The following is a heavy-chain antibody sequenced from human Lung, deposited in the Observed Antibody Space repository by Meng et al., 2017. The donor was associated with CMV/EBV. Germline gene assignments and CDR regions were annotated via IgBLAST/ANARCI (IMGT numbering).Heavy chain of an antibody. CDR2: INLYGSEK. V-gene: IGHV3-7*01. J-gene: IGHJ3*02. CDR1: GFSFSKHR. CDR3: LTDQYRLGGI. Sequence: SXXIPCLASGFSFSKHRMSWVRQAPGKGLEYLANINLYGSEKDYLDSVKGRFTISRDNAKKSLFLQMNSLRAADTSVHYCLTDQYRLGGIWGQGTMVTVSS. D-gene: IGHD5-12*01.